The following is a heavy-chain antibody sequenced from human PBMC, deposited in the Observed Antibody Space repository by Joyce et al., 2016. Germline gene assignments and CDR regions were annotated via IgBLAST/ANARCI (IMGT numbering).Heavy chain of an antibody. Sequence: EVQLVESGGVVVQPGGSLRLSCAASGLTFDDYTMHWVRQVPGKGLEWVSLINWDGSSTYYADSVKGRFTISRDNSKNSLYLQMKSLRSEDSALYYCAKDIMDGAGSYFEDWGQGTLVTVSS. CDR1: GLTFDDYT. CDR2: INWDGSST. CDR3: AKDIMDGAGSYFED. D-gene: IGHD3-10*01. J-gene: IGHJ4*02. V-gene: IGHV3-43*01.